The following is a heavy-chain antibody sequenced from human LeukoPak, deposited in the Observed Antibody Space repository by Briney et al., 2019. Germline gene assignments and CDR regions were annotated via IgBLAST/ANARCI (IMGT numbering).Heavy chain of an antibody. J-gene: IGHJ4*02. CDR2: IRNDGTIK. Sequence: GGSLRLSCAASGFTFRTYGMHWVRQAPGKGLEWVAFIRNDGTIKYYADSVKGRFTISRDNSKNTLYLQMDSVRVEDTALYYCAKSEKRYSGYEYYFHYWGQGVLVTVSS. CDR3: AKSEKRYSGYEYYFHY. D-gene: IGHD5-12*01. V-gene: IGHV3-30*02. CDR1: GFTFRTYG.